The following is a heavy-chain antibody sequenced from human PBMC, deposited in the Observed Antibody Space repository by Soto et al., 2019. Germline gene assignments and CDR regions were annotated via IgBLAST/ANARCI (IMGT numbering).Heavy chain of an antibody. V-gene: IGHV1-69*01. D-gene: IGHD3-16*01. J-gene: IGHJ4*02. CDR2: IIPVFGTT. Sequence: QEQLVQSGAEVKKPGSSVKVSCKDSGGLFSSFAISWVRQAPGQGLEWMGGIIPVFGTTNYAQKFQGRGTFTADESTNTAYMERSSVTSDDTAMYYCARGGGPYVWFNEFWGQRTQVTVSS. CDR1: GGLFSSFA. CDR3: ARGGGPYVWFNEF.